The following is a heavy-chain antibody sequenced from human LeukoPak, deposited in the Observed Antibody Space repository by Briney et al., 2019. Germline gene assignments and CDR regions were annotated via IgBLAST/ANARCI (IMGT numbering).Heavy chain of an antibody. Sequence: GGSLRLSCAASGFTFSSYTMSWVRQAPGKGLEWVSAISGSGGTTYYADSVKGRFTISRDNSKNTLYLQMNSLRAEDTAVYYCAKDERGWSFDYWGQGNLVTVSS. CDR2: ISGSGGTT. CDR3: AKDERGWSFDY. CDR1: GFTFSSYT. J-gene: IGHJ4*02. V-gene: IGHV3-23*01. D-gene: IGHD6-19*01.